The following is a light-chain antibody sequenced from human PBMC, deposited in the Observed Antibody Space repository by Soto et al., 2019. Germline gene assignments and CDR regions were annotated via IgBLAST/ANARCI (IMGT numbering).Light chain of an antibody. V-gene: IGKV1-5*03. CDR3: QQYSSYSGT. Sequence: DIQVTQSPSTLSASVGDRITITCRASQSINDWLAWYQQKPGKAPKLLIFRASYLKSGVPSRFSGSGYGTDFTLTISSLQPDDFASDYCQQYSSYSGTFGQGTKVEIK. J-gene: IGKJ1*01. CDR1: QSINDW. CDR2: RAS.